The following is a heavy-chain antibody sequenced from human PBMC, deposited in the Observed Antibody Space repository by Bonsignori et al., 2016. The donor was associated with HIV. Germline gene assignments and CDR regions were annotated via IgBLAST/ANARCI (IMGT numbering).Heavy chain of an antibody. CDR3: GRDLSGRDDY. V-gene: IGHV3-74*01. J-gene: IGHJ4*02. D-gene: IGHD1-14*01. CDR2: TNEDGSRT. CDR1: GFTFSYYW. Sequence: EVQMEESGGGLVQPGGSLRLSCAASGFTFSYYWMHWVRQAPGKGLVWVSRTNEDGSRTDYADSVKGRFTISRDNSKNTLYLEMNSLTAEDTAVYYCGRDLSGRDDYWGQGTMVTVYS.